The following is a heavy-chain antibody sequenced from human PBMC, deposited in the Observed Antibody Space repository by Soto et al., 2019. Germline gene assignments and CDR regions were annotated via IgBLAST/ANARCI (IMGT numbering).Heavy chain of an antibody. CDR2: IWYDGSNK. V-gene: IGHV3-33*01. J-gene: IGHJ3*02. CDR1: GFTFSSYG. CDR3: ASARELLHAFDI. Sequence: PGGSLRLSCAASGFTFSSYGMHWVRQAPGKGLEWVAVIWYDGSNKYYADSVKGRFTTSRDNSKNTLYLQMNSLRAEDTAVYYCASARELLHAFDIWGQGTMVTVSS. D-gene: IGHD1-26*01.